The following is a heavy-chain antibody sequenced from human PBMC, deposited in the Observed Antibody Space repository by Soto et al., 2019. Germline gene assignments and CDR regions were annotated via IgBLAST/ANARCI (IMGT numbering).Heavy chain of an antibody. CDR1: GGSLRNSV. CDR3: ARLGHPGH. Sequence: QVQLVQSGAEVKKPGSSVKVSCTASGGSLRNSVISWVRQAPAQRLEWLGGVIPILGTGNYAQKFQGRVTMTADEATSTAYMDLSSLSPDDTAGYYCARLGHPGHWGPGTLVIVSS. V-gene: IGHV1-69*01. J-gene: IGHJ4*02. CDR2: VIPILGTG.